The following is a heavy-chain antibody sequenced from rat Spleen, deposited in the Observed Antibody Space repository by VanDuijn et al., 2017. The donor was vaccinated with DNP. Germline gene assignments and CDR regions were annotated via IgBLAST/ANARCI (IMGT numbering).Heavy chain of an antibody. V-gene: IGHV5S13*01. CDR2: ISSSAGST. Sequence: EVQLVESGGGVVQPGRSLKLSCAASGFTFSYYGMAWVRQAPKKGLEWVTSISSSAGSTSYRDSVKGRFTISRDNAKNSQYLQMDSLRSEDTATYYCATGVYGGYEDWFAYWGQGTLVTVSS. J-gene: IGHJ3*01. CDR1: GFTFSYYG. D-gene: IGHD1-11*01. CDR3: ATGVYGGYEDWFAY.